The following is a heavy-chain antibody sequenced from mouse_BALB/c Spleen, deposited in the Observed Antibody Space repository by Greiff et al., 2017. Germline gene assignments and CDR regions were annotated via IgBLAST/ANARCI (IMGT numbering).Heavy chain of an antibody. D-gene: IGHD2-4*01. CDR3: ARFNYDYDTWFAY. J-gene: IGHJ3*01. CDR1: GFTFSSFG. Sequence: EVQGVESGGGLVQPGGSRKLSCAASGFTFSSFGMHWVRQAPEKGLEWVAYISSGSSTIYYADTVKGRFTISRDNPKNTLFLQMTSLRSEDTAMYYCARFNYDYDTWFAYWGQGTLVTVSA. CDR2: ISSGSSTI. V-gene: IGHV5-17*02.